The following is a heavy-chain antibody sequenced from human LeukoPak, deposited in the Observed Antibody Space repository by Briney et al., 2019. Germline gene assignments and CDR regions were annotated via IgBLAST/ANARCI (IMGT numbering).Heavy chain of an antibody. Sequence: ASVKVSCKASGYTFTSYGISWVRQAPGQGLEWMGWMNPNSGNTGYAQKFQGRVTMTTNTSISTAYMELSSLRSEDTAVYYCARGWIAARPLAYWGQGTLVTVSS. V-gene: IGHV1-8*02. CDR1: GYTFTSYG. J-gene: IGHJ4*02. D-gene: IGHD6-6*01. CDR2: MNPNSGNT. CDR3: ARGWIAARPLAY.